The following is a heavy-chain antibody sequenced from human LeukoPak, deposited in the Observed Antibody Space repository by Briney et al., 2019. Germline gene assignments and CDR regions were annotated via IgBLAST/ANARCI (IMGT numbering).Heavy chain of an antibody. V-gene: IGHV3-74*01. D-gene: IGHD4/OR15-4a*01. Sequence: GGSLRLSCAASGFTFSSYWMHWVRQAPGKGLVWVSRISSDGSSTTYADSVKGRFTISRDNAKNSVYLQMISLRDEDTAVYYCTRDRAYGALDYWGQGTLVTVSS. CDR2: ISSDGSST. CDR1: GFTFSSYW. J-gene: IGHJ4*02. CDR3: TRDRAYGALDY.